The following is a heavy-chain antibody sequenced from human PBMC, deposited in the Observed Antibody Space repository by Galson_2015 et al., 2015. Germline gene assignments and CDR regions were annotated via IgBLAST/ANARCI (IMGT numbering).Heavy chain of an antibody. J-gene: IGHJ2*01. Sequence: QSGAEVKKPGASVKVSCKASGYTFTSYDINWVRQATGRGLEWMGWMIPNSGNTGYAQKFQGRVTMTRNTSISTAYMELSSLRSEDSAVYDWARRCDDYVWGSYRYDLDWYFDLWGRGTLVTVSS. CDR3: ARRCDDYVWGSYRYDLDWYFDL. V-gene: IGHV1-8*01. CDR1: GYTFTSYD. CDR2: MIPNSGNT. D-gene: IGHD3-16*02.